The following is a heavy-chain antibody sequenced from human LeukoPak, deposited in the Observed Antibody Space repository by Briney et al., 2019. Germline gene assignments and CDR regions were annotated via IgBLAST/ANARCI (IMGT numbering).Heavy chain of an antibody. CDR3: ARDSGACYGSGSYNY. V-gene: IGHV4-39*07. Sequence: ETLSLTCTVSGGSLSSSTYWGWIRQPPGKGLEWIGSIYYSGSTYYNPSLKSRVTVSVDTSKNQFSLNMSSVTAADTAVYYCARDSGACYGSGSYNYWGQGTLVTVSS. CDR2: IYYSGST. D-gene: IGHD3-10*01. CDR1: GGSLSSSTY. J-gene: IGHJ4*02.